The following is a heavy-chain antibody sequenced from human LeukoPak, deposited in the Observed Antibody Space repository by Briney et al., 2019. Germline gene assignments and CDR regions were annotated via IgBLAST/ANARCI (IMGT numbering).Heavy chain of an antibody. CDR2: IYGGGGT. Sequence: PGGSLRLSCAASGFTVSINYMTWVRQAPGTGLEWVSVIYGGGGTYYADSVKGRYTISRDNSKNTLYLQMNSLRAEETAGYNWAREGGGPSGPLDYWGQGTLVTVSS. D-gene: IGHD3-3*01. CDR1: GFTVSINY. CDR3: AREGGGPSGPLDY. J-gene: IGHJ4*02. V-gene: IGHV3-66*01.